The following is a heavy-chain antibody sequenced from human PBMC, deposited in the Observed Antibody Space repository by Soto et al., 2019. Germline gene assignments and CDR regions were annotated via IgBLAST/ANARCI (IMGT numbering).Heavy chain of an antibody. CDR1: GYTFTSYY. J-gene: IGHJ6*02. D-gene: IGHD6-13*01. V-gene: IGHV1-46*01. CDR3: ARGAASACRLIYYYVMDL. Sequence: ASVKVSCKASGYTFTSYYMHWGRQAPGQGLEWMGIINPSGGSTSYAQKFQGRVTMTRDTSTSTVYMELSSLRSEDTAVYYCARGAASACRLIYYYVMDLCGQGPTVTVSS. CDR2: INPSGGST.